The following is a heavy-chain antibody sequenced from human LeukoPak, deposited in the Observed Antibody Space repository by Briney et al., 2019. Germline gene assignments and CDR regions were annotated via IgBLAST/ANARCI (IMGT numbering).Heavy chain of an antibody. V-gene: IGHV3-7*01. D-gene: IGHD6-19*01. CDR3: ARDTGGIAVAFDY. Sequence: GGSLRLSCAASGFTFSSYWMSWVRQAPGKGLEWVASIKQDGSEKYYVDSVKGRFTISRDNAKNSLYLQMNSLRAEDTAVYYCARDTGGIAVAFDYWGQGTLVTVSS. J-gene: IGHJ4*02. CDR2: IKQDGSEK. CDR1: GFTFSSYW.